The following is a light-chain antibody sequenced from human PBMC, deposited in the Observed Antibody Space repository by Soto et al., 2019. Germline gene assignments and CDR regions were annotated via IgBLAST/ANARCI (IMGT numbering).Light chain of an antibody. CDR1: SSDVVSYNL. Sequence: QSALTQPASVSGSPGQSITISCTGTSSDVVSYNLVSWYQQHPGKAPKLMIYEVSKRPSGVSNRFSGSKSGNTASLTISGLQAGDEADYYCCSYAGSSTPLIFGTGTKVTVL. V-gene: IGLV2-23*02. CDR2: EVS. CDR3: CSYAGSSTPLI. J-gene: IGLJ1*01.